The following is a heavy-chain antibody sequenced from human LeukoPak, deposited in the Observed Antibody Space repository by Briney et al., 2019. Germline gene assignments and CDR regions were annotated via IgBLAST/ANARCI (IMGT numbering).Heavy chain of an antibody. CDR2: ISSSSSTI. V-gene: IGHV3-48*04. D-gene: IGHD6-13*01. Sequence: GGSLRLSCAASGFTFSSYSMNWVRQAPGKGLEWVSYISSSSSTIYYADSVKGRFTISRDNAKNSLYLQMNSLRAEDTAVYYCARDRIAAAGGGLDPLGQGTLVTVSS. CDR1: GFTFSSYS. J-gene: IGHJ5*02. CDR3: ARDRIAAAGGGLDP.